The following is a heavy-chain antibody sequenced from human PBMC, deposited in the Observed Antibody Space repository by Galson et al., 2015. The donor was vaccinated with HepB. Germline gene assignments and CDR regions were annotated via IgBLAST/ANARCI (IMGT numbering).Heavy chain of an antibody. J-gene: IGHJ6*02. Sequence: SLRLSCAASGFTFGDYAMSWVRQAPGKGLEWVGFIRSKAYGGTTEYAASVKGRFTISRDDSKSIAYLQMNSLKTEDTAVYYCTRPGRRWELLAGMDVWGQGTTVTVSS. CDR2: IRSKAYGGTT. CDR3: TRPGRRWELLAGMDV. CDR1: GFTFGDYA. D-gene: IGHD1-26*01. V-gene: IGHV3-49*04.